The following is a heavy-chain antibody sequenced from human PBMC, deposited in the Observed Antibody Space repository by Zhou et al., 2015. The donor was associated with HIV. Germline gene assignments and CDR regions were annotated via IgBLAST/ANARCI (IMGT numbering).Heavy chain of an antibody. V-gene: IGHV1-69*01. Sequence: QVQLVQSGAEVKKPGSSVKVSCKASGGTFSSYAISWVRQAPGQGLEWMGGIIPIFGTANYAQKFQGRVTITADESTSTAYMELSSLRSEDTAVYYCARVLSGYDFGIYYYYYMDVWGKGTTVTVSS. CDR2: IIPIFGTA. CDR3: ARVLSGYDFGIYYYYYMDV. D-gene: IGHD5-12*01. CDR1: GGTFSSYA. J-gene: IGHJ6*03.